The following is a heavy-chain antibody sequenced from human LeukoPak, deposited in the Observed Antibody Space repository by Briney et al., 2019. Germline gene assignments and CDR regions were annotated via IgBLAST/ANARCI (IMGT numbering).Heavy chain of an antibody. J-gene: IGHJ2*01. V-gene: IGHV4-4*07. CDR3: ARDYNNRYFYL. Sequence: SETLFLTCDVYGDSISSYYWSWIRQPAGRGLEWLGRIYPSGSANYNPSLKSRGTMSVDTSKNQFSLRLSSVTAADTAVYFCARDYNNRYFYLCGCGTLVTVSS. CDR2: IYPSGSA. CDR1: GDSISSYY. D-gene: IGHD4-11*01.